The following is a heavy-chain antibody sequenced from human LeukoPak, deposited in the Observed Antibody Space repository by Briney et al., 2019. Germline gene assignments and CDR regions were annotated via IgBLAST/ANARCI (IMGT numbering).Heavy chain of an antibody. CDR3: ARDGSVNSRYYGSEGMDV. V-gene: IGHV3-72*01. CDR1: GFTFSDHY. D-gene: IGHD3-10*01. Sequence: QTGGSLRLSCAASGFTFSDHYMDWVRQAPGKGLEWVGRTRNKANSYTTEYAASVKGRFTISRDDSKSSLYLQMNSLKTEDTAVYYCARDGSVNSRYYGSEGMDVWGQGTTVTVSS. CDR2: TRNKANSYTT. J-gene: IGHJ6*02.